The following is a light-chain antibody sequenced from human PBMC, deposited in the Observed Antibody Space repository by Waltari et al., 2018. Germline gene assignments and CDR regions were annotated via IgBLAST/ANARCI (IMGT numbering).Light chain of an antibody. CDR3: NSFTLGTALLV. Sequence: QSALTQPASVSGSPGHSITISCPGTSSDVGGYKYFSCYQQHPGKAPKLIIYDVNNRPSGVSNRFSGSKSANTASLTISGLQAEDEADYYCNSFTLGTALLVFGGGTKLTVI. V-gene: IGLV2-14*03. J-gene: IGLJ2*01. CDR1: SSDVGGYKY. CDR2: DVN.